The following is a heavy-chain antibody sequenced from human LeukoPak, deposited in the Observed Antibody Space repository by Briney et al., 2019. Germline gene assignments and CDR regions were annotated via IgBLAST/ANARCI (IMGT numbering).Heavy chain of an antibody. D-gene: IGHD1-26*01. J-gene: IGHJ4*02. CDR1: GFTFSSYA. CDR2: ISYDGSNK. V-gene: IGHV3-30*04. Sequence: GGSLRLSCAASGFTFSSYAMHWVRQAPGKGLEWVAVISYDGSNKYYADSVKGRFTISRDNSKNTLYLQMNSLRAEDTAVYYCAREGMYSGSYLDYWGQGTLVTVSS. CDR3: AREGMYSGSYLDY.